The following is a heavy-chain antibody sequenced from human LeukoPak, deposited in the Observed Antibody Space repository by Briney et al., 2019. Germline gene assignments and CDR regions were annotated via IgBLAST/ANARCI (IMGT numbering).Heavy chain of an antibody. CDR2: INPNSGGT. V-gene: IGHV1-2*02. J-gene: IGHJ6*03. D-gene: IGHD2-2*01. CDR3: AGDLYCSSTSCYASYYYYYYMDV. CDR1: GYTFTGYY. Sequence: GASVKVSCKASGYTFTGYYMHWVRQAPGQGLEWMGWINPNSGGTNYAQKFQGRVTMTRDTSISTAYMELSRLRSDDTAVYYCAGDLYCSSTSCYASYYYYYYMDVWGKGTTVTVSS.